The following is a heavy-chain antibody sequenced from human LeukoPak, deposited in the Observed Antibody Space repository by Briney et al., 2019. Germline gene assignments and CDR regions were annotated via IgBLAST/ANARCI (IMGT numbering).Heavy chain of an antibody. D-gene: IGHD3-16*01. V-gene: IGHV4-59*01. CDR1: GGSISSYY. Sequence: PSETLSLTCTVSGGSISSYYWSWVRQPPGKGLEWIGYIYYSGSTNYNPSLKSRVTISVDTSKNQFSLKLSSVTAADTAVYYCARVVSGSYVDYWGQGTLVTVSS. CDR3: ARVVSGSYVDY. J-gene: IGHJ4*02. CDR2: IYYSGST.